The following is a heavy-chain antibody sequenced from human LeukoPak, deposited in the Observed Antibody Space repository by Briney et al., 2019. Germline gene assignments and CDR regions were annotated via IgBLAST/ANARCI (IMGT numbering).Heavy chain of an antibody. CDR1: GGTFSIYA. J-gene: IGHJ4*02. CDR2: IIPIFGTA. D-gene: IGHD3-9*01. V-gene: IGHV1-69*06. Sequence: SVKVSCKASGGTFSIYAISWVRQAPGQGLEWMGGIIPIFGTANYAQKFQGRVTITADKSTSTAYMELSSLRSEDTAVYYCARVDILTGYYRFDYWGQGTLVTVSS. CDR3: ARVDILTGYYRFDY.